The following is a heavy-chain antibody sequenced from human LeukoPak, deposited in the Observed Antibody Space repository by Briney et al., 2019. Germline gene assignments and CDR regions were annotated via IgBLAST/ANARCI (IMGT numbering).Heavy chain of an antibody. CDR3: AKAGVRYFDSSGLYAFDF. D-gene: IGHD3-22*01. CDR2: IYYSGST. Sequence: SETLSLTCAVSGGSISSSSYYWAWIRQPPGKGLEWIGTIYYSGSTYHNPSLKSRVTMSVDTSRNQFSLKLSSVDAADTAVYYCAKAGVRYFDSSGLYAFDFWGQGTTVTVSS. J-gene: IGHJ3*01. V-gene: IGHV4-39*01. CDR1: GGSISSSSYY.